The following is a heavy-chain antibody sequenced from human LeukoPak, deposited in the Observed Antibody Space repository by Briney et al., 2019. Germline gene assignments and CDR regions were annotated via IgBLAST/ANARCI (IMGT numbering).Heavy chain of an antibody. CDR2: ISDSGAST. J-gene: IGHJ4*02. Sequence: PGGSLRLSCAASGFTFSTYGMHWVRQAPGKGLQWVSSISDSGASTYYADSVKGRFTISRDNSKNTLYLQMNSLRAEDTALYYCAKGNIAELPAAPYYWGQGTLVTVSS. CDR1: GFTFSTYG. CDR3: AKGNIAELPAAPYY. D-gene: IGHD2-2*01. V-gene: IGHV3-23*01.